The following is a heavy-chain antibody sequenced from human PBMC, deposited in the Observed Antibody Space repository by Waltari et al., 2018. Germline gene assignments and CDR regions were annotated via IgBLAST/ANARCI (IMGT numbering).Heavy chain of an antibody. V-gene: IGHV4-59*01. Sequence: QVQLQESGPGLVKPSETLSLTCTVSGGSISSYYWSWIRQPPGKGLEWIGYIYYSGSTNYNPSLKSRVTISVDTPKNQFSLKLSSVTAADTAVYYCAREGLLWFGESSYGMDVWGQGTTVTVSS. CDR2: IYYSGST. J-gene: IGHJ6*02. CDR3: AREGLLWFGESSYGMDV. CDR1: GGSISSYY. D-gene: IGHD3-10*01.